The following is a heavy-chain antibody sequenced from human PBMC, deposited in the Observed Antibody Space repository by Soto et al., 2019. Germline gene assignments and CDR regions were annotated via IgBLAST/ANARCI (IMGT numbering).Heavy chain of an antibody. CDR3: ARDMGYDSSGPNFDC. J-gene: IGHJ4*02. V-gene: IGHV4-31*03. CDR1: GGSISSGGYY. CDR2: IYYSGST. D-gene: IGHD3-22*01. Sequence: QVQLQESGPGLVKPSQTLSLTCTVSGGSISSGGYYWSWIRQHPGKGLGWIGYIYYSGSTYYNPCRESRVTISVDTSKNQFSLKRSAVTAADTAGYYCARDMGYDSSGPNFDCWGQGTLVTVSS.